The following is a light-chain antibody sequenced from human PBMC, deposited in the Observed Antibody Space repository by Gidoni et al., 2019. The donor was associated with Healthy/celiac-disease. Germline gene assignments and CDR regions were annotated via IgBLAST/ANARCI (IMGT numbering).Light chain of an antibody. V-gene: IGKV3-11*01. CDR3: QQRSNWPPWT. Sequence: EIVLTHSPATLSSSPGERATLSCRASQSVSSYLAWYQQTPGQAPRLLIYDASNRATGIPARFSGSGSGTDFTLTISSLEPEDFAVYYCQQRSNWPPWTFGQGTKVEIK. CDR2: DAS. CDR1: QSVSSY. J-gene: IGKJ1*01.